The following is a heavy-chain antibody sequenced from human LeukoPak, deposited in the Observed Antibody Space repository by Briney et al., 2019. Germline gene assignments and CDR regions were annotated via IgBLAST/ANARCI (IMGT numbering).Heavy chain of an antibody. CDR1: GFTFSSYA. J-gene: IGHJ4*02. CDR3: ARGHNCDVLTGPSPDY. D-gene: IGHD3-9*01. CDR2: IYSGGST. V-gene: IGHV3-53*01. Sequence: GGSLRLSCAASGFTFSSYAMSWVRQAPGKGLEWVSIIYSGGSTYYADSVKGRFTISRDNSKNTLYLQMNSLRAEDTAVYYCARGHNCDVLTGPSPDYWGQGTLVTVSS.